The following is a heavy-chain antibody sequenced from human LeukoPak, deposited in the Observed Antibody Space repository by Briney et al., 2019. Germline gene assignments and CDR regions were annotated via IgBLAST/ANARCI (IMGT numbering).Heavy chain of an antibody. Sequence: GGSLRLSCAASGFTFSHYAMSWVRQAPGKGLEWVSGIRGSGGNTYYADSVKGRFTTSRDNSKNTLYLQMNSLRAEDTAVYYCAKDGYSSSWYYFDYWGQGTLVTVSS. CDR3: AKDGYSSSWYYFDY. D-gene: IGHD6-13*01. J-gene: IGHJ4*02. CDR1: GFTFSHYA. CDR2: IRGSGGNT. V-gene: IGHV3-23*01.